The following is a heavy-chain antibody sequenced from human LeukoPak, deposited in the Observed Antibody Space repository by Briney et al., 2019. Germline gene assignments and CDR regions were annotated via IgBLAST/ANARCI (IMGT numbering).Heavy chain of an antibody. CDR3: AKGGIAAAGHDAFDI. CDR1: GYSISSGYY. J-gene: IGHJ3*02. CDR2: IYHSGST. D-gene: IGHD6-13*01. V-gene: IGHV4-38-2*01. Sequence: PSETLSLTCAVSGYSISSGYYWGWIRQPPGKGLEWIGSIYHSGSTYYNPSLKSRVTISVDTSKNQFSLKLSSVTAADTAVYYCAKGGIAAAGHDAFDIWGQGTMVTVSS.